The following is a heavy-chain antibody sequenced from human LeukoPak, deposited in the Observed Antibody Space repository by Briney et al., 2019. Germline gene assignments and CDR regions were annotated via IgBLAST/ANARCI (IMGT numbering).Heavy chain of an antibody. V-gene: IGHV3-23*01. CDR1: GFTFSSYA. D-gene: IGHD3-3*01. Sequence: ESGGSLRLSCAASGFTFSSYAMSWVRQAPGKGLEWVSAISGSGGSTYYADSVKGRFTISRDNSKNTLYLQMNSLRAEDTAVYYCAKDFYDFWSGYPNWFDPWGQGTLVTVSS. CDR2: ISGSGGST. CDR3: AKDFYDFWSGYPNWFDP. J-gene: IGHJ5*02.